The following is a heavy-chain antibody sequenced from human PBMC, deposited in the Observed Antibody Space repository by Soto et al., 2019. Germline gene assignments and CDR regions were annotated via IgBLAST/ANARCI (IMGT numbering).Heavy chain of an antibody. CDR1: GGSISNSNYY. CDR2: IYYTGNT. D-gene: IGHD3-22*01. Sequence: SETLSLTCSVSGGSISNSNYYWGWIRQPPGKGLEWIGSIYYTGNTYYNPSLKSRVTISVDTSKNQFSLKLGSVTASDTAVYFCERHPTWLLLSDYWGQGTLVTVSS. V-gene: IGHV4-39*01. CDR3: ERHPTWLLLSDY. J-gene: IGHJ4*02.